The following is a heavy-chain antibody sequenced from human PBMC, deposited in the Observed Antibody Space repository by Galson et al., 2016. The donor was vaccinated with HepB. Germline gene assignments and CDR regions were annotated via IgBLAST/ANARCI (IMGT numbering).Heavy chain of an antibody. J-gene: IGHJ3*02. D-gene: IGHD4-17*01. Sequence: TLSLTCTVSGASISSGGYYWSWIRQHPGKGLDYIGYINYSGSTYYNPSLRSRINISVDTSKNQFSLKLSSVTAADTAVYYCARDRGYGDYVGVIDIWGQGTLVTVSS. V-gene: IGHV4-31*03. CDR2: INYSGST. CDR1: GASISSGGYY. CDR3: ARDRGYGDYVGVIDI.